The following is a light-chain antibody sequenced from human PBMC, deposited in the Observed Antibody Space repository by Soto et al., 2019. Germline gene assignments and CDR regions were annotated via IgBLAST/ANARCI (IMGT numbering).Light chain of an antibody. CDR3: SSYTSSSTPYV. Sequence: QSALTQPASVSGSPGQSITISCTGTNSDVGGYNYVSWYQQHPGKAPKLMIYDVSNRPSGVSNRFSGSKSGNTASLTISGLQAEDEADYYYSSYTSSSTPYVFGTGTQLTVL. J-gene: IGLJ1*01. CDR1: NSDVGGYNY. CDR2: DVS. V-gene: IGLV2-14*01.